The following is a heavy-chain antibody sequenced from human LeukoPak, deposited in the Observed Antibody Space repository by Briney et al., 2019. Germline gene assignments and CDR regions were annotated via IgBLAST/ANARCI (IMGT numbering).Heavy chain of an antibody. CDR3: ARRCFDWLDAFDI. Sequence: EASVKVSCKASGGTFSSYAISWVRQAPGQGLEWMGWISAYNGNTNYAQKLQGRVTMTTDTSTSTAYMELRSLRSDDTAVYYCARRCFDWLDAFDIWGQGTMVTVSS. CDR1: GGTFSSYA. CDR2: ISAYNGNT. D-gene: IGHD3-9*01. J-gene: IGHJ3*02. V-gene: IGHV1-18*01.